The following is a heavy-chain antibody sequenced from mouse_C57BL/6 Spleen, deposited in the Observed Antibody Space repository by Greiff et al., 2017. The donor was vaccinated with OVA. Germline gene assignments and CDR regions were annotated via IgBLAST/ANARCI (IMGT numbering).Heavy chain of an antibody. CDR2: IDPENGDT. Sequence: EVQLVESGAELVRPGASVKLSCTASGFNIKDDYMHWVKQRPEQGLEWIGWIDPENGDTEYASKFQGKATITADTSSNTAYLQLSSLTSEDTAVYYCTTDSSGYRAYWGQGTLVTVSA. D-gene: IGHD3-2*02. CDR3: TTDSSGYRAY. J-gene: IGHJ3*01. CDR1: GFNIKDDY. V-gene: IGHV14-4*01.